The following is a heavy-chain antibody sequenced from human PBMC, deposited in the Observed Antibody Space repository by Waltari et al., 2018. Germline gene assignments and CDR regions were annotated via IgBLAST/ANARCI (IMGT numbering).Heavy chain of an antibody. J-gene: IGHJ2*01. CDR3: ARQKRGVGVIAITYWYFDL. V-gene: IGHV4-39*01. CDR1: GGSISSSSYY. Sequence: QLQLQESGPGLVKPSETLSLPCTVSGGSISSSSYYWGWIRQPPGKGLEWIGSLYYSGRTYYTPSPKGRVTISVDTSKNQFSLKLSSVTAADTAVYYCARQKRGVGVIAITYWYFDLWGRGTLVTVSS. D-gene: IGHD2-21*01. CDR2: LYYSGRT.